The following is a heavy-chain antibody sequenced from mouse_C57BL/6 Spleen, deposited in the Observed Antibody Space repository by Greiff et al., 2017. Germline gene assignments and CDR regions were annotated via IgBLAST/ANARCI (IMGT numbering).Heavy chain of an antibody. CDR2: IDPSDSYT. V-gene: IGHV1-69*01. Sequence: QVQLQQPGAELVMPGASVKLSCKASGYTFTSYWMHWVKQRPGQGLEWIGEIDPSDSYTNYNQKFKGKSTLTVDKSSRTAYMQLSSLTSEDSAVYYCARRDWDDAMDYWGQGTSVTVSS. CDR1: GYTFTSYW. D-gene: IGHD4-1*01. J-gene: IGHJ4*01. CDR3: ARRDWDDAMDY.